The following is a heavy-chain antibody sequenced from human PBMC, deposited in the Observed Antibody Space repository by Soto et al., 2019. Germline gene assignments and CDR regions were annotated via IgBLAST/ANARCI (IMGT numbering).Heavy chain of an antibody. V-gene: IGHV3-23*01. CDR3: AKGVRGRYYYGSGSYFRESYYYMDV. CDR1: GFTFSSYG. Sequence: GGSLRLSCAASGFTFSSYGMSWVRQAPGKGLEWVSTVSGSGGSTYYADSVKGRFTISRDNSKNTLYLQMNSLRAEDTAVYYCAKGVRGRYYYGSGSYFRESYYYMDVWGKGTTVTVSS. D-gene: IGHD3-10*01. CDR2: VSGSGGST. J-gene: IGHJ6*03.